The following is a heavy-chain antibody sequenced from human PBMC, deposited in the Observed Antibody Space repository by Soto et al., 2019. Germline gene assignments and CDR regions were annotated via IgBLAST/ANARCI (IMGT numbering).Heavy chain of an antibody. CDR1: GFIFSSYG. CDR2: ISYDGINK. Sequence: QVQLVESGGGGVQPGRSLRLSCAASGFIFSSYGMHWVRQAPGKGLEWVAVISYDGINKYYSDSVKGRFTISRDNYKNTLYLQMNRLIAEETAVYYCAKSVYNWNAGFFEYWGQGILITVSS. V-gene: IGHV3-30*18. D-gene: IGHD1-1*01. CDR3: AKSVYNWNAGFFEY. J-gene: IGHJ4*02.